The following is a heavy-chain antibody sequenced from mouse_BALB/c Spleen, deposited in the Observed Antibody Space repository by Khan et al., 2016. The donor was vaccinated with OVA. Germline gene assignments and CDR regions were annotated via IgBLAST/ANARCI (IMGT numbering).Heavy chain of an antibody. CDR3: ARSLTITTVVATDFDY. J-gene: IGHJ2*01. CDR2: ISYSGRT. V-gene: IGHV3-2*02. Sequence: VQLKQSGPGLVKPSQSLSLTCTVTGYSITSDYAWNWIRQFPGNKLEWVGYISYSGRTSYNPTLKSRIPITRDTPKNPLFLQLSSVTTEDTATYYSARSLTITTVVATDFDYWGQGTTLTVSS. D-gene: IGHD1-1*01. CDR1: GYSITSDYA.